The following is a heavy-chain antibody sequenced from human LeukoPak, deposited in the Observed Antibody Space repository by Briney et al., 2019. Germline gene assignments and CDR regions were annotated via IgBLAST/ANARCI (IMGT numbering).Heavy chain of an antibody. CDR1: GFTFSSYS. D-gene: IGHD6-6*01. CDR2: ISSSSYI. J-gene: IGHJ4*02. V-gene: IGHV3-21*01. CDR3: ARDLSRPVDY. Sequence: GGSLRLSCAASGFTFSSYSMNWVRQAPGKGLEWVSCISSSSYIYYADSVKGRFTISRDNAKNSLYLQMNSLRAEDTAMYYCARDLSRPVDYWGQGTLVTVSS.